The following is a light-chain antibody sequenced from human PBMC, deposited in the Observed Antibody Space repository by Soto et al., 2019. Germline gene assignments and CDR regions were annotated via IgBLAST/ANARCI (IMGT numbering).Light chain of an antibody. J-gene: IGKJ4*01. CDR3: QQSYSTPLT. CDR2: AAS. Sequence: DIQMTQSPSSLSASVGDRLTITCRASQSITTYLNWFQQKPGRAPKLLIYAASSLQSGVPSRFSGSGSGTDFTLTITTLQPEDFGTYYYQQSYSTPLTFGGGTMVEIK. CDR1: QSITTY. V-gene: IGKV1-39*01.